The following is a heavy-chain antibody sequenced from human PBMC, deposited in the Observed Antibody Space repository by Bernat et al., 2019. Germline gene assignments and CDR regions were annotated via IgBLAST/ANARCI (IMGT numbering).Heavy chain of an antibody. CDR1: GLTVSSND. CDR3: ARLYYYQMDV. CDR2: IHKGGRT. V-gene: IGHV3-53*05. J-gene: IGHJ6*02. Sequence: EVQLVETGGGLIQPGGSLRLSCAASGLTVSSNDMTWVRQAPGKGLEWVSVIHKGGRTYYADSVKGRFTISRDNSKKTLYVEMNSRRAEDTAVYYCARLYYYQMDVWGQGTTVTVSS.